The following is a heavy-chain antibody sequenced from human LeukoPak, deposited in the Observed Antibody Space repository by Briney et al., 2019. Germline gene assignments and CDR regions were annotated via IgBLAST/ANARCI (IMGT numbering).Heavy chain of an antibody. J-gene: IGHJ6*02. CDR2: INSDGSST. Sequence: GGSLKLSCAASGFTFSNYWMHWVRQAPGKGLVWVSRINSDGSSTSYADSVKGRFTVSRDNAKNTLYLQMNSLRVEDTAVYYCARDYGRSRDYGMDVWGPGTTVTVSS. CDR3: ARDYGRSRDYGMDV. D-gene: IGHD3-10*01. CDR1: GFTFSNYW. V-gene: IGHV3-74*01.